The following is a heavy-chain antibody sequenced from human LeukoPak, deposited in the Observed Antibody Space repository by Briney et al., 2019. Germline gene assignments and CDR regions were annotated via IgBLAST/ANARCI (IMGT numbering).Heavy chain of an antibody. CDR3: AKDRLAYYGSGSYFWFDP. J-gene: IGHJ5*02. CDR2: IRDEGSNK. CDR1: GFTVSSYG. V-gene: IGHV3-30*02. D-gene: IGHD3-10*01. Sequence: GGSLRLACAASGFTVSSYGMHWVRQAPGKGLEWVAFIRDEGSNKYYADAVKGRFTSSRDNSKNTLYLQMNSLRAEDTAVYYCAKDRLAYYGSGSYFWFDPWGQGTLVTVSS.